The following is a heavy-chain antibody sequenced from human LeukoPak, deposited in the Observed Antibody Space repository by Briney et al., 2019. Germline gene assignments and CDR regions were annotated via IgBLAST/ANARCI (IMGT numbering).Heavy chain of an antibody. J-gene: IGHJ4*02. Sequence: GGSLRLSCAASGFTFSSYSMNWVRQAPGKGLEWVSSISSSSSYIYYADSVKGRFTISRDNAKNSLYLQMNSLRAEDTAVYYCARAYDYSNYAVDYWGQGTLVTVSS. D-gene: IGHD4-11*01. CDR3: ARAYDYSNYAVDY. CDR2: ISSSSSYI. V-gene: IGHV3-21*01. CDR1: GFTFSSYS.